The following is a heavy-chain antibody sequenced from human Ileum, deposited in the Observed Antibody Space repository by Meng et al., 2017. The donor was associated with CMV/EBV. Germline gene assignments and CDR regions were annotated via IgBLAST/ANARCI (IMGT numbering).Heavy chain of an antibody. D-gene: IGHD3-3*01. V-gene: IGHV1-8*01. J-gene: IGHJ5*02. CDR1: FTTYD. CDR2: MNPSSGNT. Sequence: FTTYDSHWGRQAAGQGLEWMGWMNPSSGNTGYAQKFQGRVTLTRNTSIATAYMELTSLRSDDTAMYYCARGFPMITIFGVVVRGFDPWGQGTLVTVSS. CDR3: ARGFPMITIFGVVVRGFDP.